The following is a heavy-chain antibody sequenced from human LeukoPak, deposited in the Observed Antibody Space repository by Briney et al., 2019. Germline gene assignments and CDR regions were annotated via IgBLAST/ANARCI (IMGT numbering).Heavy chain of an antibody. CDR1: GFTFSDYY. CDR2: ISSSGSTI. D-gene: IGHD6-19*01. Sequence: PGGSLRLSCAASGFTFSDYYMSWIRQAPGKGLEWVSYISSSGSTIYYADSVKGRFTISRDDAKNSLYLQMNSLRAEDTALYYCAKDVMYSSGWSGRGFDYWGQGTLVTVSS. V-gene: IGHV3-11*01. CDR3: AKDVMYSSGWSGRGFDY. J-gene: IGHJ4*02.